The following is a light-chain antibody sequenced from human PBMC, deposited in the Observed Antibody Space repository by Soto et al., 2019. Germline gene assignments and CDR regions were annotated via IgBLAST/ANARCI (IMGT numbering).Light chain of an antibody. V-gene: IGKV1-8*01. CDR3: QQYFDSPYT. CDR1: DDILSY. J-gene: IGKJ2*01. Sequence: AIRMTQSPSSLSASAGDRVTITCRASDDILSYLAWYQQQPRKAPKHLIYAASTLQNGLPSRFSGSGSATDLTLAIIRLQAEDFATYYCQQYFDSPYTFGQGTKLEIK. CDR2: AAS.